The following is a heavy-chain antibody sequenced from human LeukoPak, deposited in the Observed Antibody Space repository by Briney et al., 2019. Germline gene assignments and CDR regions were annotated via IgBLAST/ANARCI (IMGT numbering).Heavy chain of an antibody. CDR2: TYYSGST. J-gene: IGHJ4*02. CDR3: ARDSAGYSTL. Sequence: PSETLSLTCTVSGGSISSYYWSWIRQPPGKGLEWIGYTYYSGSTNYNPSLKSRVTISVDTSKNQFSLKLSSVTAADTAVYYCARDSAGYSTLWGQGTLVTVSS. D-gene: IGHD6-13*01. V-gene: IGHV4-59*01. CDR1: GGSISSYY.